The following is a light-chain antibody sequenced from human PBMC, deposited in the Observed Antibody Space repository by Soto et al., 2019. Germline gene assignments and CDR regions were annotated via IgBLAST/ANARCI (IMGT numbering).Light chain of an antibody. CDR1: QGISNY. CDR3: QSYSTART. CDR2: AAY. V-gene: IGKV1-27*01. J-gene: IGKJ2*01. Sequence: DIQMTQSPSSLSASVGDRVTITCRSSQGISNYLAWYQQKPGKVPKLLIYAAYTLQSGVPSRFSGSGSGTDFTLTISSLQPEDVANYKCQSYSTARTFGQGTKLEIK.